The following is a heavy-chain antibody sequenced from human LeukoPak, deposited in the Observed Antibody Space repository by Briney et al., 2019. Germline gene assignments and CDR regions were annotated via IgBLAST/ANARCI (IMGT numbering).Heavy chain of an antibody. J-gene: IGHJ4*02. V-gene: IGHV3-30*02. CDR1: GFTFSSYG. D-gene: IGHD2-2*01. CDR2: IRYDGSNK. CDR3: AKDLCSSTSCYEEGFDY. Sequence: SGGSLRLSCAASGFTFSSYGMHWVRQAPGKGLEWVAFIRYDGSNKYYADSVKGRFTISRDNSKNTLYLQMNSLRAEDTAVYYCAKDLCSSTSCYEEGFDYWGQGTLVTVSS.